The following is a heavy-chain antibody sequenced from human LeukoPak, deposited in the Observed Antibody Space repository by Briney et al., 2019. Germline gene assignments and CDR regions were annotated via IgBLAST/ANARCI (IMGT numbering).Heavy chain of an antibody. CDR2: IWHDGSNK. V-gene: IGHV3-33*01. J-gene: IGHJ5*02. D-gene: IGHD6-13*01. Sequence: GGSLRLSCAASGFTFSSYGMDWVRQAPGKGLEWVAVIWHDGSNKYYADSVKGRFTISRDNSKNTLYLQMNSLRAEDTAVYYCARALGSSSWYEFDPLGQGTLVTVSS. CDR1: GFTFSSYG. CDR3: ARALGSSSWYEFDP.